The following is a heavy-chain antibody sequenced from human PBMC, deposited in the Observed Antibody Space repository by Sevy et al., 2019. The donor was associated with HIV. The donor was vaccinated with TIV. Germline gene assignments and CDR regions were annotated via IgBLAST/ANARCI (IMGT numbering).Heavy chain of an antibody. V-gene: IGHV3-30*04. J-gene: IGHJ6*02. CDR2: ISYDGSNK. CDR3: ARDGYYDFWSGYYWDRRDYYYYGMDV. Sequence: GGSLRLSCAASGFTFSSYAMHWVRQAPGKGLEWVAVISYDGSNKYYADSVKGRFTISRDNSKNTLYLQMNSLRAEDMAVDYCARDGYYDFWSGYYWDRRDYYYYGMDVWGQGTTVTVSS. D-gene: IGHD3-3*01. CDR1: GFTFSSYA.